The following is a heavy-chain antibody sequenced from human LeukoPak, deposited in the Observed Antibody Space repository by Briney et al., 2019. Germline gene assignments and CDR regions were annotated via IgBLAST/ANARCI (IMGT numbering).Heavy chain of an antibody. V-gene: IGHV5-51*01. J-gene: IGHJ4*02. Sequence: GESLKISCKGSGYTFPNYWSGWVRQMPGKGLEWMGIIYPGDSNTRYSPSFQGQVTISADKSISTAYLQWSSLKASDTAMYYCARFAYGSDYFPGTYWGQGTLVTVSS. CDR3: ARFAYGSDYFPGTY. D-gene: IGHD3-22*01. CDR2: IYPGDSNT. CDR1: GYTFPNYW.